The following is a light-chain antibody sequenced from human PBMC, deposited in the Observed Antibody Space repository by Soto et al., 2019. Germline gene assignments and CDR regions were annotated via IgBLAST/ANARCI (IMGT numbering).Light chain of an antibody. J-gene: IGLJ3*02. CDR3: SSFTSSTTWV. V-gene: IGLV2-14*01. CDR1: RSDIGGYNY. Sequence: QSVLTQPASVSGSPGQSITISCTGSRSDIGGYNYVSWYQQHPGKAPKTMIFEVYNRPSGVSNRFSGSKSGNTASLTISGLQAEDEAHYYCSSFTSSTTWVFGGGTKLTVL. CDR2: EVY.